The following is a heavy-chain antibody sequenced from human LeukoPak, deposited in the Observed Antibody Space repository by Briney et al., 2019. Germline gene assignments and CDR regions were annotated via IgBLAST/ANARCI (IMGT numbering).Heavy chain of an antibody. CDR3: AKDNYYDSSGYPYH. Sequence: GGSLRLSCAASGFTVSSNYMSWVRHAPGKGLEWVSAISWNSGSIGYADSVKGRFTISRDNAKNSLYLQMNSLRAEDTALYYCAKDNYYDSSGYPYHWGQGTLVTVSS. CDR2: ISWNSGSI. CDR1: GFTVSSNY. V-gene: IGHV3-9*01. J-gene: IGHJ4*02. D-gene: IGHD3-22*01.